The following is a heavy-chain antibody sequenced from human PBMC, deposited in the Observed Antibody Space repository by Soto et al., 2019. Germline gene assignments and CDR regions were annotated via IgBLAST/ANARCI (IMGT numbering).Heavy chain of an antibody. CDR3: ARDMGFGVVTAYYYYGMDV. CDR1: GGSISSYY. CDR2: IYYSGST. Sequence: PSETLSLTCTVSGGSISSYYWSWIRQPPGKGLEWIGYIYYSGSTNYNPSLKSRVTISVDTSTSTVYMELSSLRSEDTAVYYCARDMGFGVVTAYYYYGMDVWGQGTMVTVSS. V-gene: IGHV4-59*01. D-gene: IGHD3-3*01. J-gene: IGHJ6*02.